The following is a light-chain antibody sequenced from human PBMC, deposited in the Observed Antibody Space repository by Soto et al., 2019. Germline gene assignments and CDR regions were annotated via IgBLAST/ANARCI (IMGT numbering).Light chain of an antibody. J-gene: IGLJ1*01. CDR3: SSYTSSGLYV. Sequence: QSALTQPASVSGSPGQSITISCTGTSSDIGADDFVSWYQHHPDKTPKLIIFEVTYRPTGISHRFSASKSGNTASLTISGLEAEDEADYYCSSYTSSGLYVFGTGTKVTVL. V-gene: IGLV2-14*01. CDR1: SSDIGADDF. CDR2: EVT.